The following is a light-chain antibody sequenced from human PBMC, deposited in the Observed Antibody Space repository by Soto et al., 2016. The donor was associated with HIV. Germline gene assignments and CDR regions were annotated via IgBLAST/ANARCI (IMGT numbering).Light chain of an antibody. V-gene: IGKV1-5*03. Sequence: DIQMTQSPSTLSASVGDRVTITCRASQSIGDWLAWYQQKPGKAPNLLIYTTSTLHSGVPSRFSGSGSGTDFTLTLSSVQPDDVGTYYCQQYNTVPWTFGQGTKLEMK. CDR2: TTS. J-gene: IGKJ1*01. CDR1: QSIGDW. CDR3: QQYNTVPWT.